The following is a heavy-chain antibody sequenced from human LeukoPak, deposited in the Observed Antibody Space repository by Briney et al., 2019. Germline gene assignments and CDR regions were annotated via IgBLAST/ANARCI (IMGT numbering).Heavy chain of an antibody. CDR3: ARDILRRGSNYDILTGYYSEAFDI. Sequence: SETLSLTCTVSGDSISSGSYYWSWIRQPAGKGLEWIGRIYGRGGSNYNPSLKSRVTISVDTSKNQFSLKLSSVTAADTAVYYCARDILRRGSNYDILTGYYSEAFDIWGQGTMVTVSS. J-gene: IGHJ3*02. D-gene: IGHD3-9*01. CDR1: GDSISSGSYY. V-gene: IGHV4-61*10. CDR2: IYGRGGS.